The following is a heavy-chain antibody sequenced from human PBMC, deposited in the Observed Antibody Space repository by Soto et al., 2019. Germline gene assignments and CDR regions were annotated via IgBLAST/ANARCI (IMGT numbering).Heavy chain of an antibody. CDR1: GGTFSSYA. J-gene: IGHJ6*02. CDR3: ERREDTAMVTEYYDRMYV. D-gene: IGHD5-18*01. Sequence: ASVKVSFKASGGTFSSYAISWVRQAPGQGLEWMGGIIPIFGTANYAQKFQGRVTITADESTSTAYMELSSLRSEETAVYYSERREDTAMVTEYYDRMYVWGRGTTVTV. V-gene: IGHV1-69*13. CDR2: IIPIFGTA.